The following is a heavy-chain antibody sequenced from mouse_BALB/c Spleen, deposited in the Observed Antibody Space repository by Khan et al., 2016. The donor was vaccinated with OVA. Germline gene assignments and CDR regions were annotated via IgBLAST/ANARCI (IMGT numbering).Heavy chain of an antibody. CDR3: AREGAYYRSDGWFAY. CDR1: GYTFTTYT. Sequence: QVRLQQSGAELARPGDSVKMSCKASGYTFTTYTIHWVKQRPGQGLEWIGYIIPSSDYTNYNQNFKDKATLTADKSSSTAYMQLSSLTSEDSAVYYCAREGAYYRSDGWFAYWGQGTLVTVSA. CDR2: IIPSSDYT. V-gene: IGHV1-4*01. J-gene: IGHJ3*01. D-gene: IGHD2-14*01.